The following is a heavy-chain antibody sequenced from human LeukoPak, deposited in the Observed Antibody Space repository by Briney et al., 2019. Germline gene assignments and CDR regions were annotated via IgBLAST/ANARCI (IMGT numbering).Heavy chain of an antibody. Sequence: SETLSLTCTVSGGSISSYYWNWIRQPPGKGLEWIGYIYYSGTTNYSPSLKSRVTISVDTSKNQFSLKLSAVTAADTAVYYCARGVYIAAAQYGYWGQGTLVTVSS. V-gene: IGHV4-59*01. D-gene: IGHD6-13*01. CDR1: GGSISSYY. J-gene: IGHJ4*02. CDR3: ARGVYIAAAQYGY. CDR2: IYYSGTT.